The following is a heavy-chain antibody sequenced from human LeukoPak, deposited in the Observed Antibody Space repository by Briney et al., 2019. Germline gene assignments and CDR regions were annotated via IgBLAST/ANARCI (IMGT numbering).Heavy chain of an antibody. CDR3: ARVPGTEDY. Sequence: SETLSLTCSVSGGSVSSGISYWSWIRQPPGKGLEWIGYIYYSGSTNYNPSLKSRVTISVDTSKNQFSLKLSSVTAADTAVYYCARVPGTEDYWGQGTLVTVSS. CDR1: GGSVSSGISY. J-gene: IGHJ4*02. D-gene: IGHD1-1*01. CDR2: IYYSGST. V-gene: IGHV4-61*01.